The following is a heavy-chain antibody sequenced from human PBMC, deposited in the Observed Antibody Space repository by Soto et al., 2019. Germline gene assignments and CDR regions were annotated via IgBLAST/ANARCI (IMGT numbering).Heavy chain of an antibody. CDR3: ARDRGNFGVVLADFYQYGMDV. Sequence: QVQLQESGPGLVKPSETLSLTCTVSGDSVTNGSIYWSWIRQPPGKGLEWIGYIHYTGSTNYNPSLKSRVAISVDTSKNHFSLTLSSVIAADTAVYYCARDRGNFGVVLADFYQYGMDVWGQGTAVTVSS. CDR2: IHYTGST. CDR1: GDSVTNGSIY. V-gene: IGHV4-61*03. D-gene: IGHD3-3*01. J-gene: IGHJ6*02.